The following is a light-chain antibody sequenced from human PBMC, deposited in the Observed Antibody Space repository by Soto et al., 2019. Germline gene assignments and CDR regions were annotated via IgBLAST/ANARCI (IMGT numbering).Light chain of an antibody. J-gene: IGKJ2*03. Sequence: EIVLTQSPGTLSLSPGERATLSCRVSQSINSNSLAWYQQKPGQAPRLLIYAASSRATGIPDRFSGSGSGADFTLTIRRLEPEDFAVYYCQRDSFGQGTKLEIK. CDR3: QRDS. CDR1: QSINSNS. CDR2: AAS. V-gene: IGKV3-20*01.